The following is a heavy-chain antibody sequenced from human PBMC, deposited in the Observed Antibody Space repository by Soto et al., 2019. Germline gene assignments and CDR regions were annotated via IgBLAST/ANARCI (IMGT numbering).Heavy chain of an antibody. CDR3: AKEVHCGGGSCSWSEGFDY. V-gene: IGHV3-30*18. CDR1: GFIFSSYG. J-gene: IGHJ4*02. Sequence: QVQLVGSGGGVVQPGRSLRLSCAASGFIFSSYGMHWVRQAPGKGLEWVAVISYEGSHTYYADSVKGRFTITRDNSKNTLYLQMNSLRPEDTAVYYCAKEVHCGGGSCSWSEGFDYWGQGTLLTVSS. CDR2: ISYEGSHT. D-gene: IGHD2-15*01.